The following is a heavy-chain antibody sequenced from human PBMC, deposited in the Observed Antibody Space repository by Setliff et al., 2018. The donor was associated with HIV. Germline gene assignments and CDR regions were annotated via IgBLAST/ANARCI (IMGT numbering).Heavy chain of an antibody. Sequence: ASVKVSCKASGYTSNNYGISWVRQAPGQGLEWMGWISYNSGNTHHSQRLQDRGTMTIDTLTATVYKELTSLRSDDTAVYYCASQTGGRRAFEIWGQGTVVTVSS. V-gene: IGHV1-18*01. J-gene: IGHJ3*02. CDR2: ISYNSGNT. CDR3: ASQTGGRRAFEI. D-gene: IGHD3-16*01. CDR1: GYTSNNYG.